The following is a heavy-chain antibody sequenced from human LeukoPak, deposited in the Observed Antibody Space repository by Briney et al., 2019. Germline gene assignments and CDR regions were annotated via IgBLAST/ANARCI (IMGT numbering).Heavy chain of an antibody. CDR2: IWYDGSNK. J-gene: IGHJ6*02. CDR3: ARVGYCSSGSCYPDYYYFYGMDV. Sequence: GGSLRLSCAASGFTFSNYGMHWVRQAPGKGLEWVAVIWYDGSNKYYADSVKGRFTISRDNSRTTLYLQMNSLRAEDTAVYYCARVGYCSSGSCYPDYYYFYGMDVWGQGTTVTVSS. CDR1: GFTFSNYG. D-gene: IGHD2-15*01. V-gene: IGHV3-33*01.